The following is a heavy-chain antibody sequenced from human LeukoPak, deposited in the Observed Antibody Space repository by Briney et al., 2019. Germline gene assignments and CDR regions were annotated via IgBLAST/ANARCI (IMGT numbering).Heavy chain of an antibody. V-gene: IGHV4-61*02. CDR3: ARGHGSTVENWFDP. CDR2: IYTSGST. CDR1: GGSISSGSYY. Sequence: SQTLSLTCTVSGGSISSGSYYWSWIRQPAGKGLEWIGRIYTSGSTNYNPSLKSRVTISVDTSKNQFSLKLSSVTAADTAVYYCARGHGSTVENWFDPWGQGTLVTVSS. J-gene: IGHJ5*02. D-gene: IGHD4-11*01.